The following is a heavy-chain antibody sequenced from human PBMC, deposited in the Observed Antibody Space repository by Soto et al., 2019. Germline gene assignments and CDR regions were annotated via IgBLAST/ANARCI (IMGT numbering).Heavy chain of an antibody. D-gene: IGHD3-3*01. Sequence: KTSETLSLTCAVSGGSISSSYWWNWDRQPPGXGLEWIGKIYHSGSTNYNPSLKNRVTISVDKSNNQFSLRLSSVTAADTAVYFCVTSLNYDFWRDGGRHYYFDYWGQGTLVTVSS. CDR1: GGSISSSYW. CDR3: VTSLNYDFWRDGGRHYYFDY. J-gene: IGHJ4*02. V-gene: IGHV4-4*02. CDR2: IYHSGST.